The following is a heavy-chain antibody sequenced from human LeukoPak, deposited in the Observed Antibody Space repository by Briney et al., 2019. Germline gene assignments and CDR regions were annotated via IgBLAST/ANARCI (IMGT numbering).Heavy chain of an antibody. Sequence: GGSLRLSCAASGFTFSNYSMNWVRQAPGNGLEWVSSISSSIIYIYYADSVKGRFTISRDNAKNSLYLQMNSLRAEDTAVYYCARDGITMIVPRAFDIWGQGTMVTVSS. CDR1: GFTFSNYS. V-gene: IGHV3-21*01. J-gene: IGHJ3*02. CDR3: ARDGITMIVPRAFDI. D-gene: IGHD3-22*01. CDR2: ISSSIIYI.